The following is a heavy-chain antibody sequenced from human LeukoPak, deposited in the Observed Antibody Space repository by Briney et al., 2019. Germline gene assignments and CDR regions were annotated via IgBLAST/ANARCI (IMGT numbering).Heavy chain of an antibody. D-gene: IGHD2-15*01. CDR2: ISSSGSTI. J-gene: IGHJ6*03. Sequence: GGSLRLSCAASGFTFSSYEMNWVRQAPGKGLEWVSYISSSGSTIYYADSVKGRFTISRDNAKNSLYLQMNSLRAEDTAVYYCARRNVVVVVAARYYYYMDVWGKGTTVTVSS. CDR3: ARRNVVVVVAARYYYYMDV. V-gene: IGHV3-48*03. CDR1: GFTFSSYE.